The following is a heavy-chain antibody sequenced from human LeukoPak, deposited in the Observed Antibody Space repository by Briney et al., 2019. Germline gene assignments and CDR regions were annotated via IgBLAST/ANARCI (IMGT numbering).Heavy chain of an antibody. CDR2: MRYEETHR. J-gene: IGHJ5*01. Sequence: PRRCLRPSCAASGLLLSTYGTHCVRPPSGKGREWVASMRYEETHRYNIDAVTGRFTIGRDNSRLTLYLQMRTLRADDTSVYYCAKDANILDYAAAYIESCGQGTLVTVSS. D-gene: IGHD3-16*01. CDR3: AKDANILDYAAAYIES. CDR1: GLLLSTYG. V-gene: IGHV3-30*02.